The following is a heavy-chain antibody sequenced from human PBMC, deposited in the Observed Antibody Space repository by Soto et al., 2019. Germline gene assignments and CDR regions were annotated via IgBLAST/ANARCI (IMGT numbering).Heavy chain of an antibody. D-gene: IGHD2-2*01. J-gene: IGHJ1*01. CDR1: GFRFSNSW. CDR3: ASWADAVDEDQFQH. V-gene: IGHV3-7*01. CDR2: INQAGSQK. Sequence: PVGSLRLSCAGSGFRFSNSWMSWIRQAPGKGLEWVAHINQAGSQKYYVDSAKGRFTISRDNAKTSLYLQMNNLRAEDTAVYYCASWADAVDEDQFQHCGQGTLVTVSS.